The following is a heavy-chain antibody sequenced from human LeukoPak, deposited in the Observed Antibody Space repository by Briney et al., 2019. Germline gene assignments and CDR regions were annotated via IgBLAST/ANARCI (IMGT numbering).Heavy chain of an antibody. V-gene: IGHV4-4*08. CDR2: IYTSGST. CDR3: ARTGYCSGGSCYHYYYYYMDV. D-gene: IGHD2-15*01. Sequence: SETLSLTCTVSGGSISSYYWSWIRQPPGKGLEWIGRIYTSGSTNYNPSLQSRVTISVDTSKNQFSLKLSSLTAADTAVYYCARTGYCSGGSCYHYYYYYMDVWGKGTTVTISS. CDR1: GGSISSYY. J-gene: IGHJ6*03.